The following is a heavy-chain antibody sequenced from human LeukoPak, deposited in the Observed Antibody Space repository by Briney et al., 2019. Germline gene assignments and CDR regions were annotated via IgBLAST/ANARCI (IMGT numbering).Heavy chain of an antibody. CDR1: GFTFSSYA. J-gene: IGHJ2*01. Sequence: PGGSLRLSCAASGFTFSSYAMNWVRQAPGKGLEWVSSISGGSRNILYADSVKGRFTTCRDNSQNTLYLQMNSLRAEDTAVYYCAKDQGTAIFGVIIPDWYFDLWGRGTLVTVSS. CDR3: AKDQGTAIFGVIIPDWYFDL. V-gene: IGHV3-23*01. D-gene: IGHD3-3*01. CDR2: ISGGSRNI.